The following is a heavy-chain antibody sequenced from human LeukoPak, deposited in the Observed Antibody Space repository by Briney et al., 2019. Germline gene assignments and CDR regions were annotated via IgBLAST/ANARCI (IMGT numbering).Heavy chain of an antibody. Sequence: SETLSLTCTVSGGSISSSSYYWGWIRQPPGKGLEWIGSIYYSGSTYYNPSLKSRVTISVDTSKNQFSLKLSSVTAADTAVYYCARGQGYYDSSGPPGYWGQGTLVTVSS. D-gene: IGHD3-22*01. V-gene: IGHV4-39*07. CDR1: GGSISSSSYY. J-gene: IGHJ4*02. CDR3: ARGQGYYDSSGPPGY. CDR2: IYYSGST.